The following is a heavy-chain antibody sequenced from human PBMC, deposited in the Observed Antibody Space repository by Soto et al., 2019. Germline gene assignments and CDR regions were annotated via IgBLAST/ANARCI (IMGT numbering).Heavy chain of an antibody. CDR2: ISPHSGGP. CDR3: AREEQTGANYYLDY. D-gene: IGHD7-27*01. CDR1: GYTFTGYY. V-gene: IGHV1-2*02. Sequence: QVRLVQSGAEVKKPGASVKISCKASGYTFTGYYIHWVRQAPGQGLEWMGSISPHSGGPNYAQRLQGRVTMTRDTSMTTVYMEMSVLTSDDTAVYYCAREEQTGANYYLDYWGQGTLVTVSS. J-gene: IGHJ4*02.